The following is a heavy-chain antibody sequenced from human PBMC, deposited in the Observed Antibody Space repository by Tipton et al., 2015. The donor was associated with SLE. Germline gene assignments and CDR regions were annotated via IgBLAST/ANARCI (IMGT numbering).Heavy chain of an antibody. D-gene: IGHD1-20*01. Sequence: TLSLTCTVSGGSISSYYWSWIRQPPGKGLEWIGEINHRGSTNYNPSLKSRVTISIDTSKNQFSLKLRFVTAADTAVYYCARVGPGITGRGDVWGQGTTVTVSS. CDR1: GGSISSYY. V-gene: IGHV4-34*01. J-gene: IGHJ6*02. CDR3: ARVGPGITGRGDV. CDR2: INHRGST.